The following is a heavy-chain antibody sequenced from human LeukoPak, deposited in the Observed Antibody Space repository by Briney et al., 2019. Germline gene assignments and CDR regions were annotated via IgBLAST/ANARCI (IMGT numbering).Heavy chain of an antibody. J-gene: IGHJ4*02. CDR2: IYYSGST. D-gene: IGHD3-22*01. CDR1: GGSFSGYY. Sequence: SETLSLTCAVYGGSFSGYYWSWIRQHPGKGLEWIGYIYYSGSTYYNPSLKSRVTISVDTSKNQFSLKLSSVTAADTAVYYCVRFYGSSGYYFDYWGQGTLVTVSS. V-gene: IGHV4-31*11. CDR3: VRFYGSSGYYFDY.